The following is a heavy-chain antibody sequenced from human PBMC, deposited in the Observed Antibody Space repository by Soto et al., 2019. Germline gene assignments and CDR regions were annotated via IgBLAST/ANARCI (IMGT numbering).Heavy chain of an antibody. D-gene: IGHD3-3*01. CDR1: GYTFTGYY. Sequence: ASVKVSCKASGYTFTGYYMHWVRQAPGQGLEWMGWISAYNGNTNYAQKLQGRVTMTTDTSTSTAYMELRSLRSDDTAVYYCARDTTTIFGVGVDYWGQGTLVTVSS. CDR2: ISAYNGNT. J-gene: IGHJ4*02. CDR3: ARDTTTIFGVGVDY. V-gene: IGHV1-18*04.